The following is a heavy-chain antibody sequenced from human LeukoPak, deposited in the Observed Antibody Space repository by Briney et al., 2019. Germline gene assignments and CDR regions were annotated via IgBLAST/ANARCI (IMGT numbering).Heavy chain of an antibody. D-gene: IGHD3-10*01. CDR2: IRYDGSNK. J-gene: IGHJ6*03. Sequence: GGSLRLSCAASGFTFSSYGMHWVRQAPGKGLEWVAFIRYDGSNKYYADSVKGRFTISRDNSKNTLYLQMNSLRAEDTAVYYCARAPYYYGSGSYYDYYMDVWGKGTTVTVSS. V-gene: IGHV3-30*02. CDR1: GFTFSSYG. CDR3: ARAPYYYGSGSYYDYYMDV.